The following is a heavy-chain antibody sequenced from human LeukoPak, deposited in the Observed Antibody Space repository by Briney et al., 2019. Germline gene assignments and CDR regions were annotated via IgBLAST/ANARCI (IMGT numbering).Heavy chain of an antibody. Sequence: GGSLRLSCAASGFTLSSYAMSWVRQAPGKGLEWVANIKQDGSEKYYVDSVKGRFTISRDNAKNSLYLQMNSLRAEDTAVYYCARDADPPGLSYCGGDCYGAFDIWGQGTMVTVSS. V-gene: IGHV3-7*01. J-gene: IGHJ3*02. CDR1: GFTLSSYA. CDR3: ARDADPPGLSYCGGDCYGAFDI. CDR2: IKQDGSEK. D-gene: IGHD2-21*02.